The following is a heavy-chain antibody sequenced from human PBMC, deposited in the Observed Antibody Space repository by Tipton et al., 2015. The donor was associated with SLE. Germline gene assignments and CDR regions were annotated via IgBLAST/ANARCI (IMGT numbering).Heavy chain of an antibody. Sequence: TLSLTCAVSGGSISSGGYSWSWIRQPPGKGLEWIGYIYHSGSTYYNPSLKSRVTISVDTSKNQFSLKLSSVTAADTAVYYCARDVPQVGATPWGQGTLVTVSS. CDR1: GGSISSGGYS. CDR3: ARDVPQVGATP. D-gene: IGHD1-26*01. V-gene: IGHV4-30-2*01. CDR2: IYHSGST. J-gene: IGHJ5*02.